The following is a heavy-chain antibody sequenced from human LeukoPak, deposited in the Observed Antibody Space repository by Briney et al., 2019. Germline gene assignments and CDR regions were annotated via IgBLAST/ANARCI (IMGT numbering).Heavy chain of an antibody. D-gene: IGHD4-17*01. J-gene: IGHJ4*02. CDR3: ARGLYYGEHVDY. V-gene: IGHV3-74*01. CDR1: GFSFTEWW. Sequence: GGSLRLSCAASGFSFTEWWMQWVRQAPGEGLVWLSHMNGDGSRISYADSAKGRFTISRDNAKNSLYLQMNSLRAEDTAVYYCARGLYYGEHVDYWGQGTLVTVSS. CDR2: MNGDGSRI.